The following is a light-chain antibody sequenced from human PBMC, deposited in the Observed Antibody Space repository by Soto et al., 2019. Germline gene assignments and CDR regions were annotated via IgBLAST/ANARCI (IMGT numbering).Light chain of an antibody. V-gene: IGKV1-5*03. CDR1: QSISTW. J-gene: IGKJ4*01. CDR2: KAS. Sequence: DIQMHHSPSTLSASVGARVTITCRASQSISTWLAWYQQKPGKAPKLLIYKASNLEGGVPSRFSGSRSGTEFTITISSLQPDDFATYYCQQYNTYPLTFGGGTTVEIK. CDR3: QQYNTYPLT.